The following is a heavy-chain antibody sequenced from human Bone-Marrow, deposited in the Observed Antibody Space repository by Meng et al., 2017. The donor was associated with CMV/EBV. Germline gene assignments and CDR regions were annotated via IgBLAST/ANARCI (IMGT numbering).Heavy chain of an antibody. CDR1: GFTFDDYT. Sequence: GGSLRLSCVASGFTFDDYTMHWVRQAPGKGLEWVSLISWDGGSTYYADSVKGRFTISRDNSKNSLYLQMNSLRTEDTALYYCAKDSAPRSRDRFYYYGMDVWGQGTTVTVSS. D-gene: IGHD2-15*01. J-gene: IGHJ6*02. CDR3: AKDSAPRSRDRFYYYGMDV. V-gene: IGHV3-43*01. CDR2: ISWDGGST.